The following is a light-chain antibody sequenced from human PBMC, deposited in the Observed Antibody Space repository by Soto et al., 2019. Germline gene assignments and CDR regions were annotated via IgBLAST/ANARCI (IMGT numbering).Light chain of an antibody. V-gene: IGLV2-23*01. CDR1: SSDVGGYNS. CDR2: EGI. J-gene: IGLJ1*01. CDR3: CSYVGATTYA. Sequence: QSVLTQPASVSGSPGQSITISCTGTSSDVGGYNSVSWYRQDPGTAPKVIIYEGIKRPSGVSNRFSGSISGSTASLTISGLQAEDEADYYCCSYVGATTYAFGTGTKVTVL.